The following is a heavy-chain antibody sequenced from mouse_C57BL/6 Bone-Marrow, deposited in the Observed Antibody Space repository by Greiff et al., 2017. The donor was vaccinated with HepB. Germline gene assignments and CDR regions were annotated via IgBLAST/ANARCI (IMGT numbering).Heavy chain of an antibody. CDR3: ARRLFYDGYYFDY. CDR1: GYTFTSYW. D-gene: IGHD2-3*01. Sequence: VQLQQPGAELVRPGSSVKLSCKASGYTFTSYWMHWVKQRPIQGLEWIGNIDPSDSETHYNQKFKDKATLTVDKSSSTAYMQLSSLTSEDSAVYYCARRLFYDGYYFDYWGQGTTLTVSS. J-gene: IGHJ2*01. CDR2: IDPSDSET. V-gene: IGHV1-52*01.